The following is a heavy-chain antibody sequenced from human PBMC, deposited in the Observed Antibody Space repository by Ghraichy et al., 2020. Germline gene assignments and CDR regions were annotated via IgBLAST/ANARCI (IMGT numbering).Heavy chain of an antibody. CDR1: GDSISSYY. CDR2: IYTSGST. V-gene: IGHV4-4*07. Sequence: SETLSLTCTVSGDSISSYYWSWIRQPAGKGLEWIGRIYTSGSTDYNPSLKSRVTMSVDTSKNQFSLKLSSVTAADTAVYYCARVAAAGTFGYFDYWGQGTLVTVSS. CDR3: ARVAAAGTFGYFDY. J-gene: IGHJ4*02. D-gene: IGHD6-13*01.